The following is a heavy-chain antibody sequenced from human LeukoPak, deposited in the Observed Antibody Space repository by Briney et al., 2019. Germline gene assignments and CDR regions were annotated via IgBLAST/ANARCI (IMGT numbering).Heavy chain of an antibody. CDR1: GFTFSNYA. D-gene: IGHD3-22*01. Sequence: GGSLRLSCAASGFTFSNYAMSWVRQAPGKGLEWVANIKQDGSEKYYVDSVKGRFTISRDNAKNSLYLQMNSLRAEDTAVYYCVKDQHYYDSSGYYYYFDYWGQGTLVTVSS. V-gene: IGHV3-7*03. CDR3: VKDQHYYDSSGYYYYFDY. CDR2: IKQDGSEK. J-gene: IGHJ4*02.